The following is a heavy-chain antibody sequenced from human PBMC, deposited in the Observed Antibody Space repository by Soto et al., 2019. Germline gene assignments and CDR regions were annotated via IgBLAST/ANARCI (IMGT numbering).Heavy chain of an antibody. Sequence: GGSLRLSCAASGFTFSSYWMHWVRQAPGKGLVWVSRINSGGSSTSYADSVKGRFTISRDNAKNTLYLQMNSLRAEDTAVYYCAVSYVYSSSTFDMRGQRTMVTVS. J-gene: IGHJ3*02. CDR3: AVSYVYSSSTFDM. CDR2: INSGGSST. CDR1: GFTFSSYW. D-gene: IGHD6-6*01. V-gene: IGHV3-74*01.